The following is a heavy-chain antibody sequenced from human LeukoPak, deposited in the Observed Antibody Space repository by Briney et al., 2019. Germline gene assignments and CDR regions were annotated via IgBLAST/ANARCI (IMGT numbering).Heavy chain of an antibody. CDR2: ISWNSGSI. CDR1: GFTFDDYA. CDR3: ARLHYDVLTGPFDY. J-gene: IGHJ4*02. Sequence: GRSLRLSCAASGFTFDDYAMHWVRHAPGKGLEWVSGISWNSGSIGYADSVKGRFTISRETSKNTLWLQMNSLRAEDTAVYYCARLHYDVLTGPFDYWGQGTLVTVSS. D-gene: IGHD3-9*01. V-gene: IGHV3-9*01.